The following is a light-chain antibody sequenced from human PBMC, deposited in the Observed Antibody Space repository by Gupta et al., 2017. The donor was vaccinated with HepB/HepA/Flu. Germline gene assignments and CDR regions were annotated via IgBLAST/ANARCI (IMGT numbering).Light chain of an antibody. CDR3: SAWDSSRSAQV. J-gene: IGLJ2*01. Sequence: HAGLTQPPSVSKGLRQTATLTCTGDSHSVSNHGASWLQQHQGHPPKLLTYKNNNRPSGTSERFSASRSGNTASPTITGLQPEDEADDYCSAWDSSRSAQVFGGGTKLTVL. V-gene: IGLV10-54*04. CDR1: SHSVSNHG. CDR2: KNN.